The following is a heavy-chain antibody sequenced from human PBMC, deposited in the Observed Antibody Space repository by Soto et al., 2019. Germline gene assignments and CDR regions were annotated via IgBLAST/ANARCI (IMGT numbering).Heavy chain of an antibody. CDR2: INPSTGST. V-gene: IGHV1-46*01. CDR1: GYTFTNYY. J-gene: IGHJ4*02. CDR3: ASARDPTETRWCYFDY. D-gene: IGHD2-8*02. Sequence: ASVKVSCKASGYTFTNYYTHWVRQAPGQGLGWMGIINPSTGSTTYAQKFQGRVTLTRDTSTSTVYMDLSSLRSEDTAVCYCASARDPTETRWCYFDYWGQGSLVTVSS.